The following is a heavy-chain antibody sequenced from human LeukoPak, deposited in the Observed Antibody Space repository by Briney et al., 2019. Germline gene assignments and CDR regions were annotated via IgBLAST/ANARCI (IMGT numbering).Heavy chain of an antibody. D-gene: IGHD3-22*01. J-gene: IGHJ4*02. CDR3: ARDRDLYDSSGYYFY. V-gene: IGHV3-7*01. CDR1: GFTFSSYW. Sequence: GGSLRLSCAASGFTFSSYWMSWVRQAPGKGREWVANIKQDGSEKYYVDSVKGRFTISRDNAKNSLYLQMNSLRAEATAVYYCARDRDLYDSSGYYFYWGQGTLVTVSS. CDR2: IKQDGSEK.